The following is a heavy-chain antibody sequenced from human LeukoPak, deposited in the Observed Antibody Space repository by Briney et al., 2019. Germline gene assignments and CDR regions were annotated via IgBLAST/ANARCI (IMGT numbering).Heavy chain of an antibody. Sequence: GGSLRLSCAASGFTFSTYAMSWVLQAPGKGLEWVSSISGSATNTYYADSVKGRFTISSGKSKNTLDLQMISLRAEDTAVYYCAKARYYDSSGPFDYWGQGTLVTVSS. CDR3: AKARYYDSSGPFDY. V-gene: IGHV3-23*01. CDR2: ISGSATNT. J-gene: IGHJ4*02. D-gene: IGHD3-22*01. CDR1: GFTFSTYA.